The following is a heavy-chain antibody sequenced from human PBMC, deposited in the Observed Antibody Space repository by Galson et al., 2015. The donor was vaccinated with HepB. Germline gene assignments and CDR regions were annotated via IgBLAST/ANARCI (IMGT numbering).Heavy chain of an antibody. J-gene: IGHJ4*02. CDR1: GFTSNSTW. CDR3: HGSEGY. Sequence: SLRLSCAASGFTSNSTWMHWVRQAPGKGLVWVSCISGDGSITRYADSVRGRFTISRDSAKNSVYLQMNSLRVEDTAVYHCHGSEGYSGQGTLVTVSS. V-gene: IGHV3-74*01. D-gene: IGHD6-19*01. CDR2: ISGDGSIT.